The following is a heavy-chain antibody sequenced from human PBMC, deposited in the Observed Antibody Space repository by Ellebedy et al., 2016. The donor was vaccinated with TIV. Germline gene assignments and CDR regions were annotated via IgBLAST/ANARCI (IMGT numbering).Heavy chain of an antibody. J-gene: IGHJ4*02. Sequence: AASVKVSCKASGYTFSTYYIHWVRQAPGQGLEWMGIIEPRGGTTGYAQQFQGRVAMTRDTSKNMISMELTSLRSEDTAVYYCARGCDSGSLNFDYWGQGALVTVSS. CDR3: ARGCDSGSLNFDY. CDR2: IEPRGGTT. CDR1: GYTFSTYY. V-gene: IGHV1-46*01. D-gene: IGHD1-26*01.